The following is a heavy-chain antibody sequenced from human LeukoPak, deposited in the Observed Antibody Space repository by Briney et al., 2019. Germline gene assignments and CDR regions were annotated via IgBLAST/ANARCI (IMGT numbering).Heavy chain of an antibody. CDR2: ISWNSGTV. D-gene: IGHD2-2*01. CDR3: AKASADWCFDL. CDR1: GFNFNDYA. J-gene: IGHJ2*01. Sequence: GRSLRLSCAASGFNFNDYAMHWVRQAPGKGLEWVSGISWNSGTVAYADSVKGRFTISRDNSKKSLYLQMNSLRAEDMALYYCAKASADWCFDLWGRGTLVTVSS. V-gene: IGHV3-9*03.